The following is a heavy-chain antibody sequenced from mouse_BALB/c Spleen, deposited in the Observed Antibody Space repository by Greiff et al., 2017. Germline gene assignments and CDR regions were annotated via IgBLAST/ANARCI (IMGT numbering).Heavy chain of an antibody. CDR2: ISYDGSN. Sequence: EVHLVESGPGLVKPSQSLSLTCSVTGYSITSGYYWNWIRQFPGNKLEWMGYISYDGSNNYNPSLKNRISITRDTSKNQFFLKLNSVTTEDTATYYCARANYGNYVWYFDVWGAGTTVTVSS. V-gene: IGHV3-6*02. J-gene: IGHJ1*01. D-gene: IGHD2-1*01. CDR3: ARANYGNYVWYFDV. CDR1: GYSITSGYY.